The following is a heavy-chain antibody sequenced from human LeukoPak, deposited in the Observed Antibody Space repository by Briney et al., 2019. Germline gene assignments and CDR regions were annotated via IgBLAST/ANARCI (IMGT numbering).Heavy chain of an antibody. Sequence: GASVNVSCKASGYTFTSYGISWVRQAPGQGLEWMGWISAYNGNTNYAQKLQGRVTMTTDTSTSTAYMELRSLRSDDTAVYYCARADCSSTSCRTNWFDPWGQGTLVTVSS. CDR1: GYTFTSYG. V-gene: IGHV1-18*01. CDR2: ISAYNGNT. J-gene: IGHJ5*02. D-gene: IGHD2-2*01. CDR3: ARADCSSTSCRTNWFDP.